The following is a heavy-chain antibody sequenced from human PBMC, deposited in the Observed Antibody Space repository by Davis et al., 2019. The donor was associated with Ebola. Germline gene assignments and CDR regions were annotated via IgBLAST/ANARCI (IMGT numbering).Heavy chain of an antibody. CDR2: ISYDGSNK. CDR3: ARSTAISY. J-gene: IGHJ4*02. Sequence: GGSLRLSCAAPGFTFSSYAMSWVRQAPGKGLEWVAVISYDGSNKYYADSVKGRFTISRDNSKNTLYLQMNSLRAEDTAVYYCARSTAISYWGQGTLVTVSS. V-gene: IGHV3-30*04. D-gene: IGHD2/OR15-2a*01. CDR1: GFTFSSYA.